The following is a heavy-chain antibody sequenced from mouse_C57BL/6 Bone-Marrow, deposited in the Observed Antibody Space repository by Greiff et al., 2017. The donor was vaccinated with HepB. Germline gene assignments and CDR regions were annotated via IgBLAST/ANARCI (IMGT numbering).Heavy chain of an antibody. D-gene: IGHD1-1*01. Sequence: QVQLQQPGAELVKPGASVKLSCKASGYTFTSYWMHWVKQRPGQGLEWIGMIHPNSGSTNYNEKFKSKATLTVHKSSSTAYMQISRLTSEGSAVYYCARKRRVRSWFAYWGQGTLVTVSA. J-gene: IGHJ3*01. CDR3: ARKRRVRSWFAY. V-gene: IGHV1-64*01. CDR1: GYTFTSYW. CDR2: IHPNSGST.